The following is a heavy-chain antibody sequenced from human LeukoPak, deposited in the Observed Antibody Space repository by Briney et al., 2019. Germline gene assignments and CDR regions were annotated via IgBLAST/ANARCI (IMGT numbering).Heavy chain of an antibody. J-gene: IGHJ4*02. Sequence: PGGSMRLSCAAYGFTFGSYWMSWVRQAPGKGLEWVANIKQDGSEKYYVDSVKGRFTISRDNAKNSLYLQMNSLRAEDTAVYYCAKDKSAPVRSMSEAAYYFDFWGPGTLVTVSS. CDR1: GFTFGSYW. D-gene: IGHD6-13*01. CDR3: AKDKSAPVRSMSEAAYYFDF. CDR2: IKQDGSEK. V-gene: IGHV3-7*01.